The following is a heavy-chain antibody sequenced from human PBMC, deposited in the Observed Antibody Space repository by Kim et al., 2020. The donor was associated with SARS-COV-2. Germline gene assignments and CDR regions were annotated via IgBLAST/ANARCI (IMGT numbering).Heavy chain of an antibody. Sequence: DCAAPVKGRFTISREDPKNTLYLQMTSLETEDTAVYYCSTDIVRGVIIDYWGQGTLVTVCS. V-gene: IGHV3-15*01. CDR3: STDIVRGVIIDY. J-gene: IGHJ4*02. D-gene: IGHD3-10*02.